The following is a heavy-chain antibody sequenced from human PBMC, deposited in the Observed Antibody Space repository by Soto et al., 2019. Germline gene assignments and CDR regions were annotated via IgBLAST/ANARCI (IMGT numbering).Heavy chain of an antibody. CDR3: ARVGAVAVPSLGNDAFDI. D-gene: IGHD6-19*01. J-gene: IGHJ3*02. Sequence: ASVKVSCKASGYTFTGYYMHWVRQAPGQGLEWMGWINPNSGGTNYAQKFQGWVTMTRDTSISTAYMELSRLRSDDTAVYYCARVGAVAVPSLGNDAFDIWGQGTMVTVSS. V-gene: IGHV1-2*04. CDR1: GYTFTGYY. CDR2: INPNSGGT.